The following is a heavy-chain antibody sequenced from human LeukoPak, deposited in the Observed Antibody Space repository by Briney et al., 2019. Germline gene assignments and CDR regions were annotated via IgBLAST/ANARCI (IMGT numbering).Heavy chain of an antibody. CDR1: GGTFSSYA. CDR3: ATPDFSAINSYYYGMDV. CDR2: IIPIFGTA. Sequence: AASEKVSCKASGGTFSSYAISWVRQAPGQGLEWMGGIIPIFGTANYAQKFQGRVTITADESTSTAYMELSSLRSEDTAVYYCATPDFSAINSYYYGMDVWGQGTTVTVSS. J-gene: IGHJ6*02. D-gene: IGHD3/OR15-3a*01. V-gene: IGHV1-69*13.